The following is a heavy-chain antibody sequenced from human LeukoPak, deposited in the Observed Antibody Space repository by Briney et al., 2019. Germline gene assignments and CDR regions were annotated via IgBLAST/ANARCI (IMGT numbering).Heavy chain of an antibody. CDR3: ARDGRTTAVGATTFDY. Sequence: GASVTVSCKASGYTFTSYYMHWVRQAPGQGLEWMGIINPSGGSTSYAQKFQGRVTMTRDTSTSTVYMELSSLRSEDTAVYYCARDGRTTAVGATTFDYWGQGTLVTVSS. J-gene: IGHJ4*02. D-gene: IGHD1-26*01. CDR2: INPSGGST. CDR1: GYTFTSYY. V-gene: IGHV1-46*01.